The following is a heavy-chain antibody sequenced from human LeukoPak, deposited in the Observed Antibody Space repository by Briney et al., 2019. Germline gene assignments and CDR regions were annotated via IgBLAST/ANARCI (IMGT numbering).Heavy chain of an antibody. CDR3: ARGSSSSWAI. CDR1: GGSFSGYY. CDR2: INHSGST. Sequence: PSETLSLTCAVYGGSFSGYYWSWIRQPPGKGLEWIGEINHSGSTNYNPSLKSRVTISVDTSKNQFSLKLSSVTAADTAVYYCARGSSSSWAIWGQGTMVTVSS. V-gene: IGHV4-34*01. D-gene: IGHD6-13*01. J-gene: IGHJ3*02.